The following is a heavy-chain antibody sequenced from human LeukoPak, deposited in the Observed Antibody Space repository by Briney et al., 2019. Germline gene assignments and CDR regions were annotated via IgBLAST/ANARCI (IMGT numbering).Heavy chain of an antibody. CDR3: ARLTWDTTMVRYYFDF. J-gene: IGHJ4*02. Sequence: PSETLSLTCTVSGGSISSYYWSWIRQPPGKGLEWIGYIYSSGSTNYNPSLKSRVTISVDTSKNQFSLKLSSVTAADTAVYYCARLTWDTTMVRYYFDFWGQGTLVTVSS. D-gene: IGHD5-18*01. V-gene: IGHV4-59*08. CDR1: GGSISSYY. CDR2: IYSSGST.